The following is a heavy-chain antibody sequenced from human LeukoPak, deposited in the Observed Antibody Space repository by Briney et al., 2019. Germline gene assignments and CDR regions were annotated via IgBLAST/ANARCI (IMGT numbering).Heavy chain of an antibody. CDR2: ISGSGGST. CDR1: GFTFSSYA. CDR3: AKDSRRGYSYGPAAY. D-gene: IGHD5-18*01. J-gene: IGHJ4*02. V-gene: IGHV3-23*01. Sequence: PGGSLRLSCAASGFTFSSYAMSWVRQAQGKGLEWVSGISGSGGSTYYADSVKGRVTISRDNSKNTLYLQMNSLRAEDTAVYYCAKDSRRGYSYGPAAYWGQGTLVTVAS.